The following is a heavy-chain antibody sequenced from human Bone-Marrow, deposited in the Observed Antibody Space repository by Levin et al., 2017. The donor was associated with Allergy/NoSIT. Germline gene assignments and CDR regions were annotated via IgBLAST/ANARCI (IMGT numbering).Heavy chain of an antibody. D-gene: IGHD3-3*01. CDR3: ARANGFYES. Sequence: AGGSLRLSCAASGEFAFSSYGMNWVRQTPERGLEWVVGISGSGDTTWYANFVKGRFIISRDRSRNTVYVQMNSLRVEDTAIYYCARANGFYESWGQGTLVTVSA. CDR2: ISGSGDTT. V-gene: IGHV3-23*01. CDR1: GEFAFSSYG. J-gene: IGHJ5*02.